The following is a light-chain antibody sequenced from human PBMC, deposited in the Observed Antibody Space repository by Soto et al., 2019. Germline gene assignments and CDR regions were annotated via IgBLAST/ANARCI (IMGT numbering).Light chain of an antibody. Sequence: QAVVTQPPSVSWAPGQRVTISCTGSSSNIGAGYDVHWYQQLPGTAPKLPIYGNSNRPSGVPDRFSGSKSGTSASLAITGLQAEDEADYYCQSYDSSLSGPRVFGGGTKLTVL. CDR1: SSNIGAGYD. CDR2: GNS. J-gene: IGLJ2*01. CDR3: QSYDSSLSGPRV. V-gene: IGLV1-40*01.